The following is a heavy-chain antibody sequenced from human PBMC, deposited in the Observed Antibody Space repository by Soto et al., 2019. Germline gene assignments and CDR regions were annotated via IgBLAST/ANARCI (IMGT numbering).Heavy chain of an antibody. J-gene: IGHJ4*02. CDR3: ARDKSPYSSVWYNRHFDY. D-gene: IGHD6-19*01. V-gene: IGHV3-30-3*01. CDR1: GFTFSSYA. Sequence: QVQLVESGGGVVQPGRSLRLSCAASGFTFSSYAMHWVRQAPGKGLEWVAVMSYDGSNKYYADSVKGRFTISRDNSKNTLYLQMNSLRAEDTAVYYCARDKSPYSSVWYNRHFDYWGQGTLVTVSS. CDR2: MSYDGSNK.